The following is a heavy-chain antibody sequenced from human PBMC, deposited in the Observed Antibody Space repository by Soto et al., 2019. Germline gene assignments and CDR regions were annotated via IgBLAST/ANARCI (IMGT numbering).Heavy chain of an antibody. D-gene: IGHD3-22*01. CDR3: ARHRFSSGSAYLDY. V-gene: IGHV1-2*02. CDR1: GYTFTYFH. J-gene: IGHJ4*02. Sequence: SSVKVSCKASGYTFTYFHVHWVRQAPGQGLEWMGSINPNSGVTDFAQSFQARVTMATDRSINTVYMELTRLNSDDTAVYYCARHRFSSGSAYLDYWGQGTLVTVSS. CDR2: INPNSGVT.